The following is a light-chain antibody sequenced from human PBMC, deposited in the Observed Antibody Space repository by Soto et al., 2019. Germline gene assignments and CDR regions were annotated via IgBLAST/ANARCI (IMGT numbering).Light chain of an antibody. CDR1: SRDVGGYEY. V-gene: IGLV2-8*01. J-gene: IGLJ2*01. Sequence: QSSLTQPPSASGSPGQSVTISCTGTSRDVGGYEYVSWYQQHPGKAPKLLIYEVNKRPSGVPDRFSGSKSGNTASLTVSGLQAEDDADYYCCSYAGSSTPVVFGGGTKLTVL. CDR2: EVN. CDR3: CSYAGSSTPVV.